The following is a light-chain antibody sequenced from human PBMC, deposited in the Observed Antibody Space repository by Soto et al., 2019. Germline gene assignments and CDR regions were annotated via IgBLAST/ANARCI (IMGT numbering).Light chain of an antibody. CDR1: NIGSES. CDR2: ADS. J-gene: IGLJ2*01. CDR3: QVWDSSSDHSVV. V-gene: IGLV3-21*02. Sequence: SYELTQPPSVSVAPGQTAWITCGGSNIGSESVHWYQQKAGQAPVLVVYADSDRPSGIPERFSGSNSGNTATLTISRVEAGDEADYFCQVWDSSSDHSVVFGGGTKVTVL.